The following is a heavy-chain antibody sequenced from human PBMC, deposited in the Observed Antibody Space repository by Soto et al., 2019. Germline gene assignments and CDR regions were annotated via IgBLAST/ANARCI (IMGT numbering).Heavy chain of an antibody. D-gene: IGHD4-4*01. CDR2: ISAYNGNT. CDR1: GYTFTSYG. Sequence: QVQLVQSGAEVKKPGASVKVSCKASGYTFTSYGISWVRQAPGQGLEWMGWISAYNGNTNYAQKLQGRVTMTTDTSTSTAYMELRSLRSDDTAVYYCARGLTTVIPPYCSYMDVWGKGTTVTVSS. CDR3: ARGLTTVIPPYCSYMDV. V-gene: IGHV1-18*01. J-gene: IGHJ6*03.